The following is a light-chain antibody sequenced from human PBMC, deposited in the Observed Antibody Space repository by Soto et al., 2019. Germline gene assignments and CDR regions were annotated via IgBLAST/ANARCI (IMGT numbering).Light chain of an antibody. J-gene: IGKJ4*01. V-gene: IGKV1-9*01. Sequence: DIRLTQSPSFLSSSLGDRVTLTCRASQSISSSLAWYQQKPGKAPKLLMYAASSLETCVPSRFSGSGSGTEFILMISSLLSAEFATYYCQQHNSFSPFTFGGGTTVEIK. CDR2: AAS. CDR1: QSISSS. CDR3: QQHNSFSPFT.